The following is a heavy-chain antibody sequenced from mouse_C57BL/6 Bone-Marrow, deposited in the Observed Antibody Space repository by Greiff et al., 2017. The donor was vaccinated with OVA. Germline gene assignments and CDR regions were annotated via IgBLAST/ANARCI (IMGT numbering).Heavy chain of an antibody. CDR1: GYTFTSYD. D-gene: IGHD4-1*01. Sequence: QVQLKESGPELVKPGASVKLSCKASGYTFTSYDINWVKQRPGQGLEWIGWIYPRDGSTTYNEKFKGKATLTVDTSSSTAYMELHSLTSDDSAVYFCARGNWDVDAMDYWGQGTSGTVSS. CDR3: ARGNWDVDAMDY. J-gene: IGHJ4*01. CDR2: IYPRDGST. V-gene: IGHV1-85*01.